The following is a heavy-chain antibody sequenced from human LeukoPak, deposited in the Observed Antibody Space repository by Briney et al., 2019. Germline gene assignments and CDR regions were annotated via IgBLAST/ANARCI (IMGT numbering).Heavy chain of an antibody. Sequence: GGSLGHSRAASGFPLSSYAISWVRPAPRKGLGWVSAISGIVGSTYYADSVIGRFTISRDNSKITLYLQMNSLRAEDTAVYYCAKEEGRDCSSTSCGPTGTSSASFDYWGQGTLVTVSS. V-gene: IGHV3-23*01. CDR2: ISGIVGST. CDR1: GFPLSSYA. CDR3: AKEEGRDCSSTSCGPTGTSSASFDY. J-gene: IGHJ4*02. D-gene: IGHD2-2*01.